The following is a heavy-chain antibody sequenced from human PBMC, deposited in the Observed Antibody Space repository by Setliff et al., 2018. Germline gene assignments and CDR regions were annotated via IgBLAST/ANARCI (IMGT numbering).Heavy chain of an antibody. Sequence: SETLSLTCAVYGGSFNVYFWSWIRQPPGKGLEWIGEISHSGSTNYNPSLKSRVTMSVDKSKNQFSLNLNSVTAADTAVYYSRLAHCNDTSCEEALDYWSQGTLVTVSS. V-gene: IGHV4-34*01. CDR2: ISHSGST. CDR3: RLAHCNDTSCEEALDY. CDR1: GGSFNVYF. D-gene: IGHD2-2*01. J-gene: IGHJ4*02.